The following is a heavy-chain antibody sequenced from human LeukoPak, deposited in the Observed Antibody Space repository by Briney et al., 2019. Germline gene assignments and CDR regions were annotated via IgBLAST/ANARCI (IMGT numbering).Heavy chain of an antibody. CDR3: ARGTSYCTNGVCYREGMDV. CDR1: GGSLSRGLYS. CDR2: IYHSGRT. D-gene: IGHD2-8*01. V-gene: IGHV4-30-2*01. Sequence: SQTLPLTCAVSGGSLSRGLYSWRWIRQPPGEGLEWIGYIYHSGRTYYNPSLKSRVTISVDRSKNQFSMKLSSVTAADTAVYYCARGTSYCTNGVCYREGMDVWGQGTTVTVSS. J-gene: IGHJ6*02.